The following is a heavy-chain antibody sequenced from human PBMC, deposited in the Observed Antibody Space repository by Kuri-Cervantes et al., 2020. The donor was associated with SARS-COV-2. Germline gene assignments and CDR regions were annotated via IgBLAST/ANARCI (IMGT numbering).Heavy chain of an antibody. Sequence: GESLKISCAASGFTFYNFGMTWVRLAPGKGMEWVSTINGGGDPKFYADSVKGRFTISRDNSKNMLYLQMSSLRAEDTAIYYCAKGTFDIWGQGTMVTVSS. CDR3: AKGTFDI. J-gene: IGHJ3*02. CDR2: INGGGDPK. V-gene: IGHV3-23*01. CDR1: GFTFYNFG.